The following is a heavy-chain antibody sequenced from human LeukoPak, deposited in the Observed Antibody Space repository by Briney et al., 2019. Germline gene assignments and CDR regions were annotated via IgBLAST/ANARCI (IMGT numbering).Heavy chain of an antibody. Sequence: KPGGSLRLSCGASGFIFSDYYMSWIRQAPGKGLEWISYISSSGTPKYYADSVKGRFTISRDNAKNSLYLQMNSLRAEDTAVYYCARDRPRVEVRGSYQIYWGQGTLVTVSS. CDR1: GFIFSDYY. CDR3: ARDRPRVEVRGSYQIY. V-gene: IGHV3-11*04. CDR2: ISSSGTPK. J-gene: IGHJ4*02. D-gene: IGHD1-26*01.